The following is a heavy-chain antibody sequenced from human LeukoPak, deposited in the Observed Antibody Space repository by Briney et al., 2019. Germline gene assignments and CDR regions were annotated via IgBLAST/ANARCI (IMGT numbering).Heavy chain of an antibody. Sequence: PSETLSLTCTASGGSISGSSFYWGWIRQPPGKGLEWIGSIYYSGSTYYNPSLKSRVTMSVDTSNNQFSLKLSSVTAADTAVYYCARTRSPSKYDDSSGYGYWGQGTLVTVSS. CDR1: GGSISGSSFY. D-gene: IGHD3-22*01. J-gene: IGHJ4*02. V-gene: IGHV4-39*01. CDR3: ARTRSPSKYDDSSGYGY. CDR2: IYYSGST.